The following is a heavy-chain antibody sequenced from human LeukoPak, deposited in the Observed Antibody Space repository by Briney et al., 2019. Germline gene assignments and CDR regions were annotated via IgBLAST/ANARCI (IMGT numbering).Heavy chain of an antibody. J-gene: IGHJ5*02. Sequence: ASVRVSCKASGGTFSSYAISWVRQAPGQGLEWMGRIIPILGIANYAQKFQGRVTITADKSTSTAYMELSSLRSEDTAVYYCARGSPYGWFDPWGQGTLVTVSS. CDR1: GGTFSSYA. D-gene: IGHD3-16*01. CDR3: ARGSPYGWFDP. CDR2: IIPILGIA. V-gene: IGHV1-69*04.